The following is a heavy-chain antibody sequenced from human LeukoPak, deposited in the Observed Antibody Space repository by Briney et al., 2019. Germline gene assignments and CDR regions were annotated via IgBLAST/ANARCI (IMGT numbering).Heavy chain of an antibody. CDR3: ASDLYCSSTSCYAFDI. CDR1: GYTFTSYA. V-gene: IGHV1-3*01. Sequence: ASVKVSCKASGYTFTSYAMHWVRQAPGQRLEWMGWINAGNGNTKYSQKFQGRVTITRDTSASTAYMELSSLRSEDTAVYYCASDLYCSSTSCYAFDIWGQGTMVTVSS. D-gene: IGHD2-2*01. J-gene: IGHJ3*02. CDR2: INAGNGNT.